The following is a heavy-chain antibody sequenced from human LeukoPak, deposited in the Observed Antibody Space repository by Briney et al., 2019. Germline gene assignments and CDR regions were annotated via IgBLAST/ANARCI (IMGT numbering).Heavy chain of an antibody. CDR3: ARDNDYGDITCSDY. J-gene: IGHJ4*02. CDR1: GFTVITSF. Sequence: GGSLRLSCAASGFTVITSFMSWVRQAPGKGLEWVAVISYDGSNKYYADSVKGRFTISRDNSKNTLYLQMNSLRAEDTAVYYCARDNDYGDITCSDYWGQGTLVTVSS. D-gene: IGHD4-17*01. CDR2: ISYDGSNK. V-gene: IGHV3-30*03.